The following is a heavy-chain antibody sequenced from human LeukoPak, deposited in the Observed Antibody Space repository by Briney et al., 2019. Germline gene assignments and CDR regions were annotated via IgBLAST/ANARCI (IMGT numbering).Heavy chain of an antibody. CDR1: GGSISGYY. J-gene: IGHJ4*02. CDR3: ARYYCSGTCYHFDY. D-gene: IGHD2-2*01. CDR2: IYSSGST. V-gene: IGHV4-59*08. Sequence: SETLSHTCTVSGGSISGYYWSWIRQPPGKGLEWIGYIYSSGSTKYSPSLKSRVTMSVDTSKNQFSLKLTSVTAADTAVHYCARYYCSGTCYHFDYWGQGTLVTVSS.